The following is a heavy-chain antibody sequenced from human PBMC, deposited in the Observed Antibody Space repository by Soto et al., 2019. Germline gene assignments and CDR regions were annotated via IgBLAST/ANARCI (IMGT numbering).Heavy chain of an antibody. Sequence: GSLRLSCAASGFTFSNAWMNWVRQAPGKGLEWVGRIKSKTDGGTTDYAAPVKGRFTISRDDSKNTLYLQMNSLKTEDTAVYYCTTDSSRFLEWLDYYYYGMDVWGQGTTVTVSS. CDR3: TTDSSRFLEWLDYYYYGMDV. J-gene: IGHJ6*02. CDR2: IKSKTDGGTT. CDR1: GFTFSNAW. D-gene: IGHD3-3*01. V-gene: IGHV3-15*07.